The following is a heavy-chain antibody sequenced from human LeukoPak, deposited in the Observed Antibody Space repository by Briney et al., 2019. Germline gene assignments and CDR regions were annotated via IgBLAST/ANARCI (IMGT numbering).Heavy chain of an antibody. CDR1: GFSVDSVF. J-gene: IGHJ4*02. CDR3: ARGDSATTTFDF. V-gene: IGHV3-66*01. CDR2: IMPGGHI. Sequence: GGSLRLSCRASGFSVDSVFMNWVRQPPGEGLEWVSFIMPGGHIDYTDSVKGRFIISRDSFKNTLSLQMNSLRVDDSAVYYCARGDSATTTFDFWGQGTLVTVSS. D-gene: IGHD4-17*01.